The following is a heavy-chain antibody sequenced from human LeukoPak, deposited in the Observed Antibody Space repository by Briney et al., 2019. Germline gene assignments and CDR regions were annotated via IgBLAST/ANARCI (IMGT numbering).Heavy chain of an antibody. D-gene: IGHD3-3*01. CDR2: IKQDGSEK. CDR1: GFTFSSYW. CDR3: ARVQNRDYDFWSGYWATYYYYYYMDV. Sequence: PGGSLRPSCAASGFTFSSYWMSWVRQAPGKGLEWVANIKQDGSEKYYVDSVKGRFTISRDNAKNSLYLQMNSLRAEDTAVYYCARVQNRDYDFWSGYWATYYYYYYMDVWGKGTTVTVSS. J-gene: IGHJ6*03. V-gene: IGHV3-7*01.